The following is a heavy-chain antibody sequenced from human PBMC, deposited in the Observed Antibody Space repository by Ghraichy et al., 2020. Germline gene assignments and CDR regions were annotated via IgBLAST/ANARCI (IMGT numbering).Heavy chain of an antibody. CDR2: IYHSGSA. V-gene: IGHV4-30-2*01. J-gene: IGHJ6*02. CDR3: AVLASNGVDV. CDR1: GGSVSTDPYS. Sequence: SETLSLTCIVSGGSVSTDPYSWTWVRQPSGKGLEWIGYIYHSGSAFPNPSLKSRVGISVDRAENQFSLKLSSVSAADTGVYYCAVLASNGVDVWGQGNKVTVSS.